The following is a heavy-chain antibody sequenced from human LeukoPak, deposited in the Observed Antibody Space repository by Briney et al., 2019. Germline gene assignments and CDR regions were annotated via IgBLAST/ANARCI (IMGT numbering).Heavy chain of an antibody. V-gene: IGHV3-23*01. CDR2: ISGSGGST. Sequence: GGSLRLSCAASGFTFSSYAMSWVRQAPGKGLEWVSAISGSGGSTYYADSVKGRCTISRDNSKNTLYLQMNSLRAEDTAVYYCAKTTSYYYDSSGYYLNYWGQGTLVTVSS. D-gene: IGHD3-22*01. CDR1: GFTFSSYA. J-gene: IGHJ4*02. CDR3: AKTTSYYYDSSGYYLNY.